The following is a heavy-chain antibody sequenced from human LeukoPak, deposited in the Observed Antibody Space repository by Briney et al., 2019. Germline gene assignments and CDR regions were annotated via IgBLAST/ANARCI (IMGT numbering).Heavy chain of an antibody. V-gene: IGHV4-30-4*08. J-gene: IGHJ4*02. CDR2: IYYSGST. CDR1: GGSISSGDYY. Sequence: SETLPLTCTVSGGSISSGDYYWSWIRQPPGKCLEWIGYIYYSGSTYYNPSLKSRVTISVDTSKNQFSLKLSSVTAADTAVYYCVSSIVVVPAAIRRWGQGTPVTVSS. CDR3: VSSIVVVPAAIRR. D-gene: IGHD2-2*02.